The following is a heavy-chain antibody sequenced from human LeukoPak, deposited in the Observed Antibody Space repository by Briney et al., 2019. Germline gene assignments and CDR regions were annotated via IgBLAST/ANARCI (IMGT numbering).Heavy chain of an antibody. Sequence: SETLSLTCAVYGGSFSGYYWSWIRQPPGKGLEWIGEINHSGSTNYNPSLKSRVTISVDTSKNQFSLKLSSVTAADTAVYYCARGRCSSTSCSVDHWGQGTLVTVSS. D-gene: IGHD2-2*01. V-gene: IGHV4-34*01. CDR3: ARGRCSSTSCSVDH. CDR2: INHSGST. CDR1: GGSFSGYY. J-gene: IGHJ4*02.